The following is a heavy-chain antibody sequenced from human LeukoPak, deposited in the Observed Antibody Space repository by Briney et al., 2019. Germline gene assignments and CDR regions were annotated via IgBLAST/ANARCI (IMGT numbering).Heavy chain of an antibody. CDR2: IWFDGGKK. J-gene: IGHJ6*04. CDR1: GFRFSSYG. CDR3: ARDACGADGFGGGMDV. Sequence: GRSLRLSCAASGFRFSSYGMHWVRQAPGKGLEWVAVIWFDGGKKYYPQSVRGRVTISRDNSKNTLDLQMNSLRAEDTAVYYCARDACGADGFGGGMDVWGKGTTVTVSS. D-gene: IGHD3-10*01. V-gene: IGHV3-33*01.